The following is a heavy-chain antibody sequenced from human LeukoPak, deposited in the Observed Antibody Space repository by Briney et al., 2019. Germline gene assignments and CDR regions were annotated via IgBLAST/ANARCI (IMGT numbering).Heavy chain of an antibody. CDR2: IYYSGST. Sequence: PSETLSLTCTVSGGSISSYYWSWIRQPPGKGLEWIGYIYYSGSTNYNPSLKSRVTISVDTSKNQFSLKLSSVTAADTAVYYYASHTAAGTHDDAFDIWGQGTMVTVSS. CDR1: GGSISSYY. D-gene: IGHD6-13*01. CDR3: ASHTAAGTHDDAFDI. V-gene: IGHV4-59*08. J-gene: IGHJ3*02.